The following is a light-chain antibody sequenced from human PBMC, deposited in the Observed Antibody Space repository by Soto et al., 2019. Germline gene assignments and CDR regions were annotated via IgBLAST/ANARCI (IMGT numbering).Light chain of an antibody. Sequence: QSVLTQPPSVSGTPGQRVSISCSGSSSNIGTYSVNWYQQVPGTAPKLLIYNNNQRPSGVPDRFSGSKSGTSASLTISGLQSEDEAGYYCAAWDASLNGPVFGGGTKVTVL. CDR2: NNN. V-gene: IGLV1-44*01. J-gene: IGLJ2*01. CDR1: SSNIGTYS. CDR3: AAWDASLNGPV.